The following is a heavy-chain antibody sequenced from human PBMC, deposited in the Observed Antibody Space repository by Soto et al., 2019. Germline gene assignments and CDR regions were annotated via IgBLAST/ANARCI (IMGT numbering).Heavy chain of an antibody. V-gene: IGHV3-23*01. CDR1: GFTFSSYA. CDR3: AKVVWEYSGYDPFDY. J-gene: IGHJ4*02. Sequence: GGSLRLSCAASGFTFSSYAMSWVRQAPGKGLEWVSAISGSGGSTYYADSVKGRFTISRDNSKNTLYLQMNSLRAEDTAVYYCAKVVWEYSGYDPFDYWGQGTLVTVSS. D-gene: IGHD5-12*01. CDR2: ISGSGGST.